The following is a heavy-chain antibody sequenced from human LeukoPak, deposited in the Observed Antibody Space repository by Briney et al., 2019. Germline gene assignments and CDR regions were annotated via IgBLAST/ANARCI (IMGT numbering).Heavy chain of an antibody. CDR3: VRDWGTSSLYLVN. D-gene: IGHD6-6*01. CDR2: IQNDGNNK. CDR1: GFTFSSNG. J-gene: IGHJ4*02. Sequence: GGSLRLSCAASGFTFSSNGMHWVRQAPGKGPECVAFIQNDGNNKKYADSVKGRFTISRDNSKNTLYLQMNSLRAEDTAVYYCVRDWGTSSLYLVNWGQGTLVTVSS. V-gene: IGHV3-30*02.